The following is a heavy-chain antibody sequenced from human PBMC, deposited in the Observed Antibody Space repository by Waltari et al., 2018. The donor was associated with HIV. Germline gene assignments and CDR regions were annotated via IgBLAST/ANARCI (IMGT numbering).Heavy chain of an antibody. D-gene: IGHD3-22*01. CDR1: GYNFLDYD. CDR3: ARGRYFDSSGYSVFSY. J-gene: IGHJ4*02. Sequence: QVLLVQSGAEVKKPGASVRVPCQVSGYNFLDYDFNWLRQAAGHGLEWLGWMNPKSGHSGLAQKFNDRVALTSDTSTYTAYMELSSLTPKDAAFYYCARGRYFDSSGYSVFSYWGQGTPVAVSS. V-gene: IGHV1-8*01. CDR2: MNPKSGHS.